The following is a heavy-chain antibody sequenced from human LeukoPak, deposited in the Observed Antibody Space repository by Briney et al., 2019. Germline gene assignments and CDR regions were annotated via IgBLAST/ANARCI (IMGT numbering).Heavy chain of an antibody. Sequence: ASVKVSCKASGYTLTGYYIHWVRQAPGQGLEWMGWINPYTGDTNYAQKLQGRVTMTTDTSTSTAYMELRSLRSDDTAVYYCARDLGQWELLWKDYWGQGTLVTVSS. V-gene: IGHV1-18*04. CDR2: INPYTGDT. J-gene: IGHJ4*02. CDR1: GYTLTGYY. CDR3: ARDLGQWELLWKDY. D-gene: IGHD1-26*01.